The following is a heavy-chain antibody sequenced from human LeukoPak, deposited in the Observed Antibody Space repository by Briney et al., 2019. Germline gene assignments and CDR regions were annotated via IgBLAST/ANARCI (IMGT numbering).Heavy chain of an antibody. Sequence: GGSLTLSCAASGFTFSSYSMNWVRQAPGEGLEWVSSISSSSSYKYYADSVKGRFTISSDNAKNSLYLQMTSLRAEDTAVYYCASEYSGYGPDDYWGQGTLVTVSS. CDR3: ASEYSGYGPDDY. CDR2: ISSSSSYK. J-gene: IGHJ4*02. V-gene: IGHV3-21*01. D-gene: IGHD5-12*01. CDR1: GFTFSSYS.